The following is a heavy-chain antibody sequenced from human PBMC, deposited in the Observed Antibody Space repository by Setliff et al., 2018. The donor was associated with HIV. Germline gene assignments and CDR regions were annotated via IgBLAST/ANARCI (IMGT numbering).Heavy chain of an antibody. CDR2: ITDDGSG. J-gene: IGHJ6*02. V-gene: IGHV4-34*01. CDR3: ARGRSCVSDWCYLYYYYYYAMDV. D-gene: IGHD2-21*01. Sequence: SETLSLTCAVYGGDLTNHYWSWVRQAPGKGLEWIGEITDDGSGTYNPSLKSRVTISLDTSKKQISLQLTSVTAADTAVYYCARGRSCVSDWCYLYYYYYYAMDVWGQGITVTVSS. CDR1: GGDLTNHY.